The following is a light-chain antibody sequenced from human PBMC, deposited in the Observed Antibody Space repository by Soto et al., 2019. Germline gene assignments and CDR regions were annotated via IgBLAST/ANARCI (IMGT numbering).Light chain of an antibody. CDR2: AAS. CDR3: QHYGTSIT. Sequence: EILLTQSPCTLSLSPGEGATLSCRASQSVGRNYLAWYQQKPGHAPSLLIYAASSRATGIPDRLSGSVSGTGFTLTISRLEPDDFAVYYCQHYGTSITFGQGTKVDIK. CDR1: QSVGRNY. J-gene: IGKJ1*01. V-gene: IGKV3-20*01.